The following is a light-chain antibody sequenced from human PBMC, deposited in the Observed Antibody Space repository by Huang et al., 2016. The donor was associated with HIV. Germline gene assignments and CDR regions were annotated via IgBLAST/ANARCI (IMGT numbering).Light chain of an antibody. CDR3: QQYNNWPPIT. CDR1: QSVSSD. J-gene: IGKJ5*01. CDR2: AAS. Sequence: EIVMTQSPATLSVSPGKRATLSCRASQSVSSDLAWYQQKPGQAPRLLIYAASTRATGIPARFSGSGSGTELTLTISSLQSEDFALYYCQQYNNWPPITFGQGTRLEIK. V-gene: IGKV3-15*01.